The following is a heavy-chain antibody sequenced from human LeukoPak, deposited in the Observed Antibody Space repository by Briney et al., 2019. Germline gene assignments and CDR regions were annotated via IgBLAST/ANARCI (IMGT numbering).Heavy chain of an antibody. J-gene: IGHJ4*02. CDR1: GLTFSSYA. CDR2: ISYDGSNK. CDR3: ARERGDMDGSGYKFDY. V-gene: IGHV3-30-3*01. Sequence: SGGSLRLSCAASGLTFSSYAMHWVRQAPGKGLEWVAVISYDGSNKYYADSVKGRFTISRDNSKNTLYLQMNSLRAEDTAVYYCARERGDMDGSGYKFDYWGQGTLVTVSS. D-gene: IGHD3-22*01.